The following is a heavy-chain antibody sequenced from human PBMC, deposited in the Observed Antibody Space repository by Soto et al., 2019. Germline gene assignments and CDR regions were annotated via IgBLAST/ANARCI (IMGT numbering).Heavy chain of an antibody. CDR2: ISSNGVGT. CDR1: GFTLSGYA. CDR3: ARRARPDFYYMHV. Sequence: EVQLAESGGGLAQPGGSLRLSCAASGFTLSGYAMDWVRQPPGKGLEYVSGISSNGVGTYYANSVQGRFTISRDNSKNTVYLQMGSLIPEDMAVYYCARRARPDFYYMHVWGKGTTVTVSS. D-gene: IGHD6-6*01. J-gene: IGHJ6*03. V-gene: IGHV3-64*01.